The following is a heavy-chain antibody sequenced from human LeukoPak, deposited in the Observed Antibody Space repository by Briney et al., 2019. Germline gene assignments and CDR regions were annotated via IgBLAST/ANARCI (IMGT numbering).Heavy chain of an antibody. J-gene: IGHJ6*02. CDR1: GFTFSSYW. V-gene: IGHV3-7*03. Sequence: GGSLRLSWAASGFTFSSYWMNWARQAPGKGLEWVASINHNGNVNYYVDSVKGRFTISRDNAKNSLYLQMSNLRAEDTAVYFCARGGGLDVWGQGATVTVSS. CDR2: INHNGNVN. CDR3: ARGGGLDV. D-gene: IGHD3-16*01.